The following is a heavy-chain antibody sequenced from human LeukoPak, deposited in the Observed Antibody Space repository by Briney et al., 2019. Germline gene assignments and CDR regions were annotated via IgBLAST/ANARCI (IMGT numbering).Heavy chain of an antibody. CDR3: ARDNYCTNGVCLYYFDY. CDR1: GYTFTSYY. J-gene: IGHJ4*02. V-gene: IGHV1-46*01. Sequence: ASAKVFCKASGYTFTSYYMHWVRQAPGQGLEGMGIINPSGGSTSYAQKFQGRVTMTRDTSTSTVYMELSSLRSEDTAVYYCARDNYCTNGVCLYYFDYWGQGTLVTVSS. D-gene: IGHD2-8*01. CDR2: INPSGGST.